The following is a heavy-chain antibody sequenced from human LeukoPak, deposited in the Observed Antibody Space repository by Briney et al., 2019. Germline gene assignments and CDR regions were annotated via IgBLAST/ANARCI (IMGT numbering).Heavy chain of an antibody. J-gene: IGHJ6*03. D-gene: IGHD3-10*01. CDR1: GFNFSSYA. Sequence: GGSLRLSCAASGFNFSSYAMSWVRQAPGKGLEWVSGISGFGVSTYYADSVKGRFTISRDNSKNTLYLQINSLRAEDTAVYYCAKRGGFGDYYYYMDVWGKGTTVTVSS. V-gene: IGHV3-23*01. CDR3: AKRGGFGDYYYYMDV. CDR2: ISGFGVST.